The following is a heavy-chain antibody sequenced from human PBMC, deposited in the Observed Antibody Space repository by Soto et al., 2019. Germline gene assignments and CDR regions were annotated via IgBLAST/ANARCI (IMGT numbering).Heavy chain of an antibody. D-gene: IGHD3-9*01. CDR1: GYTLTELS. Sequence: SVKVSCQVSGYTLTELSMHWVRQAPVKGLEWMGGFDPEDGETIYAQKFQGRVTMTEDTSTDTAYMELSSLRSEDTAVYYCATLPILTGYYTSHDAFDIWGQGTMVTVSS. V-gene: IGHV1-24*01. CDR2: FDPEDGET. J-gene: IGHJ3*02. CDR3: ATLPILTGYYTSHDAFDI.